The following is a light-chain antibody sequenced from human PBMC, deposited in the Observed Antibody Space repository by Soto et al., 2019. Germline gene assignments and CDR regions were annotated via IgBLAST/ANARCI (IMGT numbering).Light chain of an antibody. CDR3: QQYGSSPWP. CDR2: GAS. Sequence: ENVLKKSAGALSLYTGERATLSCRASQSVSSSYLAWYQQKPGQAPRLLIYGASSRATGIPDRFSGSGSGTDFTLTISRLEPEDFAVYYCQQYGSSPWPSGQGTNAAIK. V-gene: IGKV3-20*01. J-gene: IGKJ1*01. CDR1: QSVSSSY.